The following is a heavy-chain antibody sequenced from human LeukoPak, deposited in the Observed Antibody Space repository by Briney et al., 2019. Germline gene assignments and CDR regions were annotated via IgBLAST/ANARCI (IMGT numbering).Heavy chain of an antibody. V-gene: IGHV3-21*01. J-gene: IGHJ5*02. D-gene: IGHD5-18*01. CDR2: ISSSSSYI. Sequence: PGGSLRLSCAASGFTFSSYSMNWVRKAPGKGLEWVSSISSSSSYIYYADSVKGRFIISRDNAKNSLYLQMNSLRAEDAAVYYCAREAAISEGWFDPWGQGTLVTVSS. CDR3: AREAAISEGWFDP. CDR1: GFTFSSYS.